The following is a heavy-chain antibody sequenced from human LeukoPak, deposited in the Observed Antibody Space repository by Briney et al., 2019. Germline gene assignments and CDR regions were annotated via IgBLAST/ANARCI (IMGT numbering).Heavy chain of an antibody. CDR2: ISSSSSYI. D-gene: IGHD1-26*01. CDR3: AREREIVGATSTVDY. V-gene: IGHV3-21*01. CDR1: GFTFSSYS. Sequence: PGGSLRLSCAASGFTFSSYSMNLVRQAPGKGLEWVSSISSSSSYIYYADSVKGRFTISRDSAKNSLYLQMNSLRAEDTAVYYCAREREIVGATSTVDYWGQGTLVTVSS. J-gene: IGHJ4*02.